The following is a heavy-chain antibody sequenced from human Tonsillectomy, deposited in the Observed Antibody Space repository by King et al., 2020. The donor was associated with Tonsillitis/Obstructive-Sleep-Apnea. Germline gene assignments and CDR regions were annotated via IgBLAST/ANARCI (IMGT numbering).Heavy chain of an antibody. Sequence: VQLQQWGAGLLKPSETLSLTCAVHGGSFSGNYWTWIRQPPGKGLVWIGEINNSGGTKYNPSLKGRATISVDTPKSQFSLMLNSVTAADTAVYYCARVGNCSSTGCFDYWGQGTLVTVSS. CDR2: INNSGGT. CDR1: GGSFSGNY. CDR3: ARVGNCSSTGCFDY. V-gene: IGHV4-34*01. J-gene: IGHJ4*02. D-gene: IGHD2-2*03.